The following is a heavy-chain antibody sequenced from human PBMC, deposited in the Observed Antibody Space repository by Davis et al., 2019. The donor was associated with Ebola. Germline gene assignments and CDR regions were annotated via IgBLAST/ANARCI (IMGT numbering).Heavy chain of an antibody. CDR3: AKADCSGGSCYSVDY. CDR1: GFSFSDFA. D-gene: IGHD2-15*01. J-gene: IGHJ4*02. V-gene: IGHV3-23*01. Sequence: GESLKISCAASGFSFSDFAMTWARQAPGKGLEWVSGLSSSGDNSYYADSVKGRFTISRDNSKNTLYLQMNSLRAEDTAVYYCAKADCSGGSCYSVDYWGQGTLVTVSS. CDR2: LSSSGDNS.